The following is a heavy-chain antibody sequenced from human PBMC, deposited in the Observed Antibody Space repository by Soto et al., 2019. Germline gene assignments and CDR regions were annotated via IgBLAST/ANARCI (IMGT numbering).Heavy chain of an antibody. CDR1: GFAFSCYA. CDR2: IAYDGSNK. J-gene: IGHJ4*02. V-gene: IGHV3-30*04. CDR3: TRDQPEMAFDH. Sequence: GSLRLSCAASGFAFSCYAMHWVRQAPGKGLEWVADIAYDGSNKYYADSVKGRFTISRDNSKNTLYLQMNSLRVEDTAVYYCTRDQPEMAFDHWGQGTLVTVSS.